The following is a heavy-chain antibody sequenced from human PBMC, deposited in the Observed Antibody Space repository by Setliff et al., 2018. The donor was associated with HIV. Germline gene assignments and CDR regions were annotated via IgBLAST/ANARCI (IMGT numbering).Heavy chain of an antibody. CDR3: AKHRSGGDYTSGVFDI. CDR2: ISYDGSYE. J-gene: IGHJ3*02. V-gene: IGHV3-30*14. CDR1: GFTFGSYA. Sequence: GGSLRLSCAASGFTFGSYAMHWVRQAPGEGLEWVAVISYDGSYEYYADSVKGRFTISRDNSKNTLYVQMNSLRADDTAIYYCAKHRSGGDYTSGVFDIWGQGTMVTVSS. D-gene: IGHD4-17*01.